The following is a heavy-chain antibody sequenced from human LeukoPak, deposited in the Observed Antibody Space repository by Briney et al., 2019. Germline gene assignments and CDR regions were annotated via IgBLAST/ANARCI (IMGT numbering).Heavy chain of an antibody. V-gene: IGHV3-48*01. CDR3: ARDHNYAFDN. CDR2: MGIDSGNT. Sequence: PGGSLRLSCTASGFPFIEYSMNWVRQAPGKGLEWISYMGIDSGNTKYADSVRGRFTISADKAKNSLYLQMNSLRVEDTAVYYCARDHNYAFDNWGQGTLVSVSS. CDR1: GFPFIEYS. D-gene: IGHD1-1*01. J-gene: IGHJ4*02.